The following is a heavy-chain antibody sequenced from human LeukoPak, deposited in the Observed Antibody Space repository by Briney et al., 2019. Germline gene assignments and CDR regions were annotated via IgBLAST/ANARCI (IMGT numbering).Heavy chain of an antibody. CDR1: GFTLSSYA. CDR2: VSISGGST. Sequence: PGGSLRLSCAASGFTLSSYAMSWVRQAPGKGLERVSGVSISGGSTYYADSVKGRFTISRDNAKNSLYLQMNSLRAEDTAVYYCTRGRGLLDFWGQGTLVTVSS. V-gene: IGHV3-23*01. D-gene: IGHD1-26*01. J-gene: IGHJ4*02. CDR3: TRGRGLLDF.